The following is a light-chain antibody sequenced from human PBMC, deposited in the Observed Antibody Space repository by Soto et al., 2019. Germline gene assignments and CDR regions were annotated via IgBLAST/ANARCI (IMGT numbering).Light chain of an antibody. V-gene: IGKV1-5*01. J-gene: IGKJ1*01. CDR3: QQYNSYSPT. CDR2: DAS. Sequence: DIQMTQSPSTLSASVGDRVTITCRASQSISSLLAWYQQKPGKAPKLLIYDASSLESGVPSRFSGSGSGTEFTLTISSLQPDDFATYYFQQYNSYSPTFGQGTKVEIK. CDR1: QSISSL.